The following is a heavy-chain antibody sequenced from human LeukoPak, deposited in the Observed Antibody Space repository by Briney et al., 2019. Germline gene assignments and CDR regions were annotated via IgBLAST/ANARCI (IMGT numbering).Heavy chain of an antibody. D-gene: IGHD2-2*02. J-gene: IGHJ3*02. CDR3: TTVVLGYCTSTICYTSAFDI. V-gene: IGHV3-30-3*01. CDR1: GFTFSSYA. Sequence: GGSLRLSCAASGFTFSSYAMHWVRQAPGKGLEWVAVISYDGSNKYYADSVKGRFTISRDNSKNTLYLQMNSLKTEDTAVYYCTTVVLGYCTSTICYTSAFDIWGQGTMVTVSS. CDR2: ISYDGSNK.